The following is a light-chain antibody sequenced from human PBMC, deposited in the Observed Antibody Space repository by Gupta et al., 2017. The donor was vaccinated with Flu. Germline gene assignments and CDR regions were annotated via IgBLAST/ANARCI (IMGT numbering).Light chain of an antibody. CDR3: QQYFSYRT. J-gene: IGKJ1*01. CDR1: QNIDGW. Sequence: DIRMTQSPSTLSASLGDTVTISCRASQNIDGWLAWYQLKPGKAPKLLIYKAPGLENGVPSRFSGSGSGTIFTLTITGLQRDDSATYFCQQYFSYRTFGQGTKVEIK. V-gene: IGKV1-5*03. CDR2: KAP.